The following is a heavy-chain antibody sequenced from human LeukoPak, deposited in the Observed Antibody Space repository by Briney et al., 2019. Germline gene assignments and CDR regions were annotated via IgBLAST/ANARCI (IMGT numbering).Heavy chain of an antibody. J-gene: IGHJ4*02. CDR3: AREAQAHNFDY. CDR1: GGSISSYY. V-gene: IGHV4-59*01. CDR2: IYYSGTT. Sequence: SETLSLTCTVSGGSISSYYWNWIRQPPGKGLEWIGYIYYSGTTNYNPSLKGRVSISVDTSKNQFSLNLSSVTAADTAVYYCAREAQAHNFDYWGQGTLVTVSS.